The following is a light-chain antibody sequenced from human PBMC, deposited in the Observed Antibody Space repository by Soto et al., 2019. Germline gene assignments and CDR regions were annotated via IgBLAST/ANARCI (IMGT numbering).Light chain of an antibody. CDR2: GAA. V-gene: IGKV3-20*01. CDR1: QSVSSSY. Sequence: EIVLTQSPGTLSLSRGERATLSCRASQSVSSSYLAWYQQKPGQAPRLLIYGAAVRATGIPDRFSGSGSGTDCTLTISRLEPEDFAVYYCQQYGSSPRTFGQGTKLESK. CDR3: QQYGSSPRT. J-gene: IGKJ2*01.